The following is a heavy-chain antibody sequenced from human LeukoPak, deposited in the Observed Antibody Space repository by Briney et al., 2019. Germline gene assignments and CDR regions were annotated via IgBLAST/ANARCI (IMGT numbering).Heavy chain of an antibody. V-gene: IGHV1-18*01. CDR3: ARDIKRSRARWENLGFDP. D-gene: IGHD1-26*01. CDR1: GYTFTNYG. J-gene: IGHJ5*02. CDR2: ISTYNGNT. Sequence: ASVKVSCKASGYTFTNYGISWVRQAPGQGLEWMGWISTYNGNTNYVQKLQGRVTMTTDTSTSTAYMELRSLRSDDTAVCYCARDIKRSRARWENLGFDPWGQGTLVTVSS.